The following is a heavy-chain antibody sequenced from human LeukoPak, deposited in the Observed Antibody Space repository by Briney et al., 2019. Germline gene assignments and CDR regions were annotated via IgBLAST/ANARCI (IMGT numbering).Heavy chain of an antibody. J-gene: IGHJ6*03. D-gene: IGHD3-9*01. CDR1: GGTFSSYA. Sequence: GASVKVSCKASGGTFSSYAISWVRQAPGQGLEWMGWINANSGGTNYAQKFQGRVTMTRDTSISTAYMELSRLRSDDTAVYYCARDLKPRILTGHYHYYFYYYMDVWGKGTTVTVSS. CDR3: ARDLKPRILTGHYHYYFYYYMDV. V-gene: IGHV1-2*02. CDR2: INANSGGT.